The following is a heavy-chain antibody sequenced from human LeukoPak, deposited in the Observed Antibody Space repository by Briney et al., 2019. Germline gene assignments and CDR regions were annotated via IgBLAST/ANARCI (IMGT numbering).Heavy chain of an antibody. CDR2: ISYDGNII. CDR1: GFTFSSYG. V-gene: IGHV3-30*18. J-gene: IGHJ4*02. D-gene: IGHD3/OR15-3a*01. Sequence: PGGSLRLSCAASGFTFSSYGMHWVRQAPGKGLEWVALISYDGNIIYYADSVKGRFTISRDNSKNTLYVQMNSLRADDTAVYYCAKDSPGLTLFDYWGQGTLVTVSS. CDR3: AKDSPGLTLFDY.